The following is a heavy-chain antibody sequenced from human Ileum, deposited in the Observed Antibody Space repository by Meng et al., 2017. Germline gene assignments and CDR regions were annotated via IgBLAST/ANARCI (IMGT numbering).Heavy chain of an antibody. CDR2: IYPGDSDT. CDR3: ARHRGRIATYYYDSSGSPGYYYYGMDV. V-gene: IGHV5-51*01. J-gene: IGHJ6*02. Sequence: GEFPKTFRKGSGYSFTSYRTGLVRRMPGKGLEWMGIIYPGDSDTRYSPFFQGQVTISADKSIRTAHLQWSSLKASDTAMYYCARHRGRIATYYYDSSGSPGYYYYGMDVWGQGTTVTVSS. D-gene: IGHD3-22*01. CDR1: GYSFTSYR.